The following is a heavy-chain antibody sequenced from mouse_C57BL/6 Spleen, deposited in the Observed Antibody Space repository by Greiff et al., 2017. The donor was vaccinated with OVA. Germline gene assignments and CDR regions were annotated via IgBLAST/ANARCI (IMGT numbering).Heavy chain of an antibody. Sequence: QVQLQQPGAELVMPGASVKLSCKASGYTFTSYWMHWVKQRPGQGLEWIGEIDPSDSYTNYNQKFKGKSTLTVDKSSSTAYMQLSSLTSEDSAVYYCARSRSGYAMDYWGQGTSVTVSS. V-gene: IGHV1-69*01. CDR1: GYTFTSYW. CDR2: IDPSDSYT. CDR3: ARSRSGYAMDY. D-gene: IGHD3-2*02. J-gene: IGHJ4*01.